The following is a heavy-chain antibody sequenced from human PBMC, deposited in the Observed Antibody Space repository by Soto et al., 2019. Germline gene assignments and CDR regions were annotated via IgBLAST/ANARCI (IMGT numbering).Heavy chain of an antibody. J-gene: IGHJ6*02. CDR2: IYYRGTT. CDR1: GGYISSDY. Sequence: SETLSLTCTVAGGYISSDYWSWIRQHPGKGLEWIGCIYYRGTTNYNPSLKSRVAISVDTSKNQFSLKLSSVTAADTAVYYCARAIFGVIVTGNYYYYGMDVWGQGTTVTVSS. V-gene: IGHV4-59*01. CDR3: ARAIFGVIVTGNYYYYGMDV. D-gene: IGHD3-3*01.